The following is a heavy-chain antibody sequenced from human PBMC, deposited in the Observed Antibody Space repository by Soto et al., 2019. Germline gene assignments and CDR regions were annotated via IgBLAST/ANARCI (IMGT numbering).Heavy chain of an antibody. CDR3: ARQYSSGWYESTSYYYYMDV. CDR2: IYPGDSDT. J-gene: IGHJ6*03. CDR1: GYSFTSYW. Sequence: EVQLVQSGAEVKKPGESLKISCKGSGYSFTSYWIGWVRQMPGKGLEWMGIIYPGDSDTRYSPSFQGQVTISADKSISTAYLQWSSLKASDTAMYYCARQYSSGWYESTSYYYYMDVWGKGTTVTVSS. D-gene: IGHD6-19*01. V-gene: IGHV5-51*03.